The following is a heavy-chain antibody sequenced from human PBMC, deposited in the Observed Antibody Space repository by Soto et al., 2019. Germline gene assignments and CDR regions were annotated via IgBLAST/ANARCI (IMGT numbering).Heavy chain of an antibody. V-gene: IGHV3-23*01. CDR3: AIKCSSTTCYSYGVDV. J-gene: IGHJ6*02. D-gene: IGHD2-2*01. CDR2: ISGGGGST. CDR1: GFSFSSYA. Sequence: EVQLLESGGGLVQPGGSLRLSCAASGFSFSSYAMSWVRQAPGKGLEWVSTISGGGGSTYYSDSVRGRFTISRDNSKNTVYLQMNSLRAEDTAVYYCAIKCSSTTCYSYGVDVWGLGTTVTVSS.